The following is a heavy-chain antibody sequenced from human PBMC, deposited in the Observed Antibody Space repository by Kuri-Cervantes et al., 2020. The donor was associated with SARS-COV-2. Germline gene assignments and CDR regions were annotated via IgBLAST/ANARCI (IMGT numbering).Heavy chain of an antibody. Sequence: GESLKISCAASGFTFSNAWMSWVRQAPGKGLEWVGRIKSKTDGGTTDYAAPVKGRFTISRDDSKNTLYLQMNSLRAEDTAVYYCAKDYSIRLYSSRWYVDYWGQGTLVTVSS. J-gene: IGHJ4*02. D-gene: IGHD6-13*01. CDR3: AKDYSIRLYSSRWYVDY. CDR1: GFTFSNAW. CDR2: IKSKTDGGTT. V-gene: IGHV3-15*07.